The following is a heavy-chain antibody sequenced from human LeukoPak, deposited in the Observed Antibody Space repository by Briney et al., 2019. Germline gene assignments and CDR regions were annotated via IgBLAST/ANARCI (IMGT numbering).Heavy chain of an antibody. D-gene: IGHD3-9*01. CDR3: ARGHYDVLAASYKWTLDY. V-gene: IGHV3-21*01. CDR2: ITSGGDYI. CDR1: GFTFNTFN. J-gene: IGHJ4*02. Sequence: GGSLRLSCAASGFTFNTFNMNWVRQAPGKGLEWVSSITSGGDYIYYADSVKGRFTTSRDNAKNSLSLQLNSLRVEDTAVYYCARGHYDVLAASYKWTLDYWGQGTLVTVSS.